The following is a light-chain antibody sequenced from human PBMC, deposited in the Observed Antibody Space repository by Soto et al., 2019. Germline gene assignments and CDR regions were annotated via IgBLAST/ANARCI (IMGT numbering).Light chain of an antibody. CDR2: GAS. Sequence: EIVMTQSPVTLSVSPGERATLFCRASQSASSNLAWYQHKPGQAPRLLIYGASTRATGIPARFSGSGSGTEFTLTINSLEAEDFGVYYFQQYNSWPRIAFGQGTRLEIK. J-gene: IGKJ5*01. V-gene: IGKV3-15*01. CDR1: QSASSN. CDR3: QQYNSWPRIA.